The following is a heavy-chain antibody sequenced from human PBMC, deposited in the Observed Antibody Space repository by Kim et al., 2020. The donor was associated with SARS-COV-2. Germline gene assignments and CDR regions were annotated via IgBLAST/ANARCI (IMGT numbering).Heavy chain of an antibody. V-gene: IGHV3-23*01. CDR3: AKDLDPRQQPPKTIPFGWFDP. D-gene: IGHD6-13*01. CDR1: GFTFSSYA. Sequence: GGSLRLSCAASGFTFSSYAMSWVRQAPGKGLEWVSAISGSGGSTYYADSVKGRFTISRDNSKNTLYLQMNSLRAEDTAVYYCAKDLDPRQQPPKTIPFGWFDPWGQGTLVTVSS. J-gene: IGHJ5*02. CDR2: ISGSGGST.